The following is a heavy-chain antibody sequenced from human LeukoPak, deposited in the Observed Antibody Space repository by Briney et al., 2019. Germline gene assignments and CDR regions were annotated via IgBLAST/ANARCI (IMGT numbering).Heavy chain of an antibody. CDR3: ARDGLPYTATTTAWFDP. D-gene: IGHD1-26*01. J-gene: IGHJ5*02. V-gene: IGHV4-31*03. Sequence: PSEILSLTCTVSGGSISSGGYYWSWIRQHPGKGLEWIGYIYYSGSTYYNPSLKSRVTISVDTSKNQFSLKLSSVTAADTAVYYCARDGLPYTATTTAWFDPWGQGTLVTVSS. CDR2: IYYSGST. CDR1: GGSISSGGYY.